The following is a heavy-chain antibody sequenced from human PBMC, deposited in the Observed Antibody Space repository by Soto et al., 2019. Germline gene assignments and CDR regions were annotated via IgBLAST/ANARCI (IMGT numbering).Heavy chain of an antibody. D-gene: IGHD1-20*01. CDR3: ASSHIPDVYNWNPGWFDP. J-gene: IGHJ5*02. CDR2: IYTSGST. V-gene: IGHV4-4*07. Sequence: SETLSLTCTVSGGSISSYYWSWIRQPAGKGLEWIGRIYTSGSTNYNPSLKSRVTMSVDTSKNQFSLKLSSVTAADTAVYYCASSHIPDVYNWNPGWFDPWGQGTMVT. CDR1: GGSISSYY.